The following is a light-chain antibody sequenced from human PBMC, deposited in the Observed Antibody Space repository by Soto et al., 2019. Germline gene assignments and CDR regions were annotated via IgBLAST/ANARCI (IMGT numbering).Light chain of an antibody. Sequence: EIVLTQSPGTLSLSPGERATLSCRARHSISSNYLAWYQQKPGQAPRLLIHGASSRATGISDRFSGGGSGTDFTLTISSLQPDDFATYYCQHYNSYSEAFGQGTKVELK. CDR3: QHYNSYSEA. J-gene: IGKJ1*01. CDR2: GAS. V-gene: IGKV3-20*01. CDR1: HSISSNY.